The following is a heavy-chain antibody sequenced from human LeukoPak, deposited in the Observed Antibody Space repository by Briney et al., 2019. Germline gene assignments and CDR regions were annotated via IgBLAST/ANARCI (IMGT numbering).Heavy chain of an antibody. CDR3: AKDVNFHYDSSGYYV. CDR2: ISGSGGST. D-gene: IGHD3-22*01. Sequence: QSGGSLRLSCAASGFTFSSYAMSWVRQAPGKGLEWVSAISGSGGSTYYADSVKGRFTISRDNSKNTLYLQMNSLRAEDTAVYYCAKDVNFHYDSSGYYVWGQGTLVTVSS. CDR1: GFTFSSYA. V-gene: IGHV3-23*01. J-gene: IGHJ4*02.